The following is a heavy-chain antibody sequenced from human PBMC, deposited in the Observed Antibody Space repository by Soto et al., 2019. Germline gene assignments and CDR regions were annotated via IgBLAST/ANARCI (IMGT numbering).Heavy chain of an antibody. V-gene: IGHV4-31*03. J-gene: IGHJ5*02. CDR3: ARSDPILTGYYRPVNWLAP. D-gene: IGHD3-9*01. CDR1: GGSISGGAYY. Sequence: SETLSLTCTVSGGSISGGAYYWSWIPQHPGKGLEWIGYIYYSGSTYYNPSLKSRVTISVDTSKNQFSLKLSSVTAADTAVYYCARSDPILTGYYRPVNWLAPWGQGTLVTVSS. CDR2: IYYSGST.